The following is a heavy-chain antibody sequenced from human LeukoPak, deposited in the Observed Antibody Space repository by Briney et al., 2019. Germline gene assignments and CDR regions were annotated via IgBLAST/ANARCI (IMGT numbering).Heavy chain of an antibody. J-gene: IGHJ4*02. CDR2: INPKSGDT. D-gene: IGHD4-17*01. CDR1: GYMFTGSS. V-gene: IGHV1-2*02. Sequence: ASVKVSCKASGYMFTGSSMHWVRQAPGQGLEWMGWINPKSGDTNYAQKFQGRVTMTRDTSISTAYMELTRLRSDDTAVYYCARDNGDYWFDYWGQGTLVTVSS. CDR3: ARDNGDYWFDY.